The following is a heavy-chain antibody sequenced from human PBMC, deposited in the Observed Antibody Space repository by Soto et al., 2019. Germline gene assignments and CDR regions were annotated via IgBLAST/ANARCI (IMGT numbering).Heavy chain of an antibody. V-gene: IGHV3-9*01. Sequence: SLRLSCAASGFIFDDFAMHWVRQVPGKGLEWVSGISLNSGTISYADSVKGRFTISRDNAKNSLYLQMNSLRAEDTALYYCAKRGIDSAFDFWGLGTMVTVSS. CDR3: AKRGIDSAFDF. J-gene: IGHJ3*01. CDR2: ISLNSGTI. CDR1: GFIFDDFA. D-gene: IGHD3-9*01.